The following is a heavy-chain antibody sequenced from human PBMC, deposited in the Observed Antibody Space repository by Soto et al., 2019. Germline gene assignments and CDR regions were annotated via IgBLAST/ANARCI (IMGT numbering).Heavy chain of an antibody. Sequence: SETLSLTCAVYGGSFSGYYWSWIRQPPRKGLEWIGEINHSGSTNYNPSLKSRVTISVDTSKNQFSLKLSSVTAAVTAVYYCARGLAAAGSFDYWGQGTLVTVSS. CDR1: GGSFSGYY. J-gene: IGHJ4*02. CDR2: INHSGST. CDR3: ARGLAAAGSFDY. V-gene: IGHV4-34*01. D-gene: IGHD6-13*01.